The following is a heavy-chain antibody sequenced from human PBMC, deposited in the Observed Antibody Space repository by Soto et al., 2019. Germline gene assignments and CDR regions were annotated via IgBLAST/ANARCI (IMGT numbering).Heavy chain of an antibody. D-gene: IGHD3-3*01. Sequence: SETLSLTCTVSGGSISSYYWSWIRQPPGKGLEWIGYIYYSGSTNYNPSLKSRVTISVDTSKNQFSLKLSSVTAADTAVYYCARAASTIFGVVTHYYFDYWGQGTLVTVSS. J-gene: IGHJ4*02. CDR1: GGSISSYY. CDR3: ARAASTIFGVVTHYYFDY. CDR2: IYYSGST. V-gene: IGHV4-59*01.